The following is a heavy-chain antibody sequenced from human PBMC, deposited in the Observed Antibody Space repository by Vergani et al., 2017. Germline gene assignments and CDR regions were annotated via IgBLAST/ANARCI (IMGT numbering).Heavy chain of an antibody. J-gene: IGHJ4*02. D-gene: IGHD3-10*01. CDR2: IYYSGST. V-gene: IGHV4-39*01. CDR3: ARLCTYYYGSGSYICY. Sequence: QLQLQESGPGLVKPSETLSLTCTVSGGSISSSSYYWGWIRQPPGKGLEWIGSIYYSGSTYYNPSLKSRVTISVDTSKNQFSLKLSSETAADTAVYYCARLCTYYYGSGSYICYWGQGTLVTVSS. CDR1: GGSISSSSYY.